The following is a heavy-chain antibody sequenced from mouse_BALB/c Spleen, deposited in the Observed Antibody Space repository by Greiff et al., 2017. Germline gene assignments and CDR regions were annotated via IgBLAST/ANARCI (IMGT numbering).Heavy chain of an antibody. V-gene: IGHV2-6-7*01. J-gene: IGHJ3*01. Sequence: QVQLKESGPGLVAPSQSLSITCTVSGFSLTGYGVNWVRQPPGKGLEWLGMIWGDGSTDYNSALKSRLSISKDNSKGQVFLKMNSLQTDDTARYYCARDRDYDGAWFAYWGQGTLVTVSA. CDR3: ARDRDYDGAWFAY. CDR1: GFSLTGYG. CDR2: IWGDGST. D-gene: IGHD2-4*01.